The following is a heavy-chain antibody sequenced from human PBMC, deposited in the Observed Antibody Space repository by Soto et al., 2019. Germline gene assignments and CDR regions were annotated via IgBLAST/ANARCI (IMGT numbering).Heavy chain of an antibody. CDR1: GYSFPSYG. Sequence: QIHLVQSGAEVKKPGASVKVSCKASGYSFPSYGVTWVRQAPGQGLEWMGWVNPYNGNTNYAQKVQGRVTMTTDTSTSTAYMELRSLRSDDTAVYYCARGGGGDYLDYWGQGTLVTGSS. CDR3: ARGGGGDYLDY. D-gene: IGHD3-16*01. V-gene: IGHV1-18*01. J-gene: IGHJ4*02. CDR2: VNPYNGNT.